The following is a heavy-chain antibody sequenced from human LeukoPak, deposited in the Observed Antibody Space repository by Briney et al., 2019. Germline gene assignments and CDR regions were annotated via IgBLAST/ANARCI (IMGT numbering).Heavy chain of an antibody. CDR1: GYTLTELS. Sequence: ASVKVSCKVSGYTLTELSMHWVRQAPGKGLEWMGGFDPEDGETIYAQKFQGRVTITEDTSTDTAYMELSSLRSEDTAVYYCATSIVWPAAEYFQHWGQGTLVTVSS. CDR3: ATSIVWPAAEYFQH. D-gene: IGHD2-15*01. V-gene: IGHV1-24*01. CDR2: FDPEDGET. J-gene: IGHJ1*01.